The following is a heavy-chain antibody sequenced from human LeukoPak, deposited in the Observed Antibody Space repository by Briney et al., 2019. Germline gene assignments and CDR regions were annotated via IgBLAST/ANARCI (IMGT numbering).Heavy chain of an antibody. D-gene: IGHD4-11*01. CDR1: GFTFSSHA. V-gene: IGHV3-23*01. J-gene: IGHJ4*02. CDR3: ARYYTDYVRYFDY. Sequence: QPGGSLRLSCAASGFTFSSHAMSWVRQAPGKGLEWVSAIRGVGDTTHYADSVKGRFTISRDNSKNTLYLQMHSLRAEDTAVYYCARYYTDYVRYFDYWGQGTLVTVSS. CDR2: IRGVGDTT.